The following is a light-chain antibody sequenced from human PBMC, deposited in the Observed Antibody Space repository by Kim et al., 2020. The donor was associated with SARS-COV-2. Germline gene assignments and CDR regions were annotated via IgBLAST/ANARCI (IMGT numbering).Light chain of an antibody. CDR1: ESVSNTY. J-gene: IGKJ1*01. CDR2: GTS. Sequence: EIVLTQSPGTLALSPGERATLSCRASESVSNTYLAWYRQKPGQAPRLLIYGTSSRATGIPDRFSGSGSGTDFTLTISRLEPEDFAVYYCQQYGRSFGQGTKVDIK. V-gene: IGKV3-20*01. CDR3: QQYGRS.